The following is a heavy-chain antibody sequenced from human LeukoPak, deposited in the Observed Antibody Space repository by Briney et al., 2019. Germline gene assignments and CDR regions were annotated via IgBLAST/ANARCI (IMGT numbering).Heavy chain of an antibody. D-gene: IGHD3-9*01. V-gene: IGHV3-23*01. CDR3: AKDSVRYFDWLPYYFDY. Sequence: QPGGSLRLSCAASGFTFSSYAMSWVRQAPGKGLEWVSAISGSGGTTYYADSVKGRFTISRDNSENTLYLQMNSLRAEDTAVYYCAKDSVRYFDWLPYYFDYWGQGTLVTVSS. CDR1: GFTFSSYA. CDR2: ISGSGGTT. J-gene: IGHJ4*02.